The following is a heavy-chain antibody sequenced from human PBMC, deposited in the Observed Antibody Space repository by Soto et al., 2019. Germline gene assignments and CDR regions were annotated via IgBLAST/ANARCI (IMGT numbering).Heavy chain of an antibody. J-gene: IGHJ5*01. CDR3: ARLGGFYQSLDS. CDR1: GGSISSYY. V-gene: IGHV4-59*08. CDR2: IYYTGTT. D-gene: IGHD3-22*01. Sequence: ETLSLTCTVSGGSISSYYWSWIRQPPGKGLEWIGYIYYTGTTTYNPSIKSRVTISVDSSKNQFSLNLTSVSAADTAVYYCARLGGFYQSLDSWGQGTLVTVSS.